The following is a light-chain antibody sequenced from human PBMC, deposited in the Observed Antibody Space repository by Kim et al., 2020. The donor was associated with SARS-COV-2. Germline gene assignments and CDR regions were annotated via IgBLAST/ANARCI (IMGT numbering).Light chain of an antibody. Sequence: DIQVAQSPSSLSASVGDRVTITCRTSQAIAKYLAWYQQKPGKTPNLLIYYASTLQSGVPSRFSGSGSGTDFTLTINNVQPEDVATYYCQRYNRDPSTFGQGTRLEIK. V-gene: IGKV1-27*01. CDR1: QAIAKY. CDR2: YAS. J-gene: IGKJ5*01. CDR3: QRYNRDPST.